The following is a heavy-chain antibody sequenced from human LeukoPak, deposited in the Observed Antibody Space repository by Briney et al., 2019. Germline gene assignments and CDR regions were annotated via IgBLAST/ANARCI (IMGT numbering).Heavy chain of an antibody. Sequence: SETLSLTCTVSGGSISSSSYYWGWIRQPPGKGLEWIGSIYYSGSTYYNPSLKSRVTISVDTSKNQFSLKLSSVTAADTAVYYCAREWGYYDSSGYASFPDLWGRGTLVTVSS. CDR2: IYYSGST. CDR3: AREWGYYDSSGYASFPDL. V-gene: IGHV4-39*07. J-gene: IGHJ2*01. D-gene: IGHD3-22*01. CDR1: GGSISSSSYY.